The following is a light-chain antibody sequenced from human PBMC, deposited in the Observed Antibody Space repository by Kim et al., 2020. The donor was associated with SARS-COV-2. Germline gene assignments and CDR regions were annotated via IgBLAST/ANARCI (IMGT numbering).Light chain of an antibody. CDR1: QDIANS. CDR2: GAA. Sequence: ATIGDRVTIPCRASQDIANSLAWYQQKPGKVPQVLIYGAATLQSGVPSRFSGSGSGTEFTLTIGSLQTEDVATYYCQKYNSAPWTFGPGTKVDIK. CDR3: QKYNSAPWT. J-gene: IGKJ1*01. V-gene: IGKV1-27*01.